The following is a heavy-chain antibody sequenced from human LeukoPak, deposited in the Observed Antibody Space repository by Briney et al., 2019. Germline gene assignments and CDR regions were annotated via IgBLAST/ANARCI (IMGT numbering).Heavy chain of an antibody. CDR1: GGSISSYY. J-gene: IGHJ5*02. Sequence: PSETLSLTCTVSGGSISSYYWSWIRQPPGKGLEWIGYIYYSGSTNYNPSLKSRVTKSVDTSKNQFSLKLSSVTAADTAVYYCARDKYSSSFFDPWGQGTLVTVSS. CDR2: IYYSGST. CDR3: ARDKYSSSFFDP. V-gene: IGHV4-59*01. D-gene: IGHD6-13*01.